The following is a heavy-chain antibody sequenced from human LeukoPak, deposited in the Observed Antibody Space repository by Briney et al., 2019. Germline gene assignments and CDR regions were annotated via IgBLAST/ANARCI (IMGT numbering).Heavy chain of an antibody. J-gene: IGHJ6*02. CDR1: GGSISSSSYY. V-gene: IGHV4-39*07. CDR3: ARSYAGGYYYYYGMDV. CDR2: IYYSGST. Sequence: SETLSLTCTVSGGSISSSSYYWGWIRQPPGKGLEWIGSIYYSGSTYYNPSLKSRVTISVDTSKNQFSLKLSSVTAADTAVYYCARSYAGGYYYYYGMDVWGQGTTVTVSS. D-gene: IGHD2-2*01.